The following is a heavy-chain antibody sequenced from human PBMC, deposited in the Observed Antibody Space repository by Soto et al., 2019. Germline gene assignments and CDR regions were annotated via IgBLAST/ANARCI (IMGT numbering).Heavy chain of an antibody. CDR1: GFSFSSYN. CDR3: AKALNDYSDYDY. Sequence: PXGSLGLSCAASGFSFSSYNMNGVRQSPGKGLEWVSSISLSGTYTYYADSVKGRFTVSRDNAKDSLYLQMSNLRAEDTAVYYCAKALNDYSDYDYWGQGALVTVSS. J-gene: IGHJ4*02. V-gene: IGHV3-21*01. D-gene: IGHD4-17*01. CDR2: ISLSGTYT.